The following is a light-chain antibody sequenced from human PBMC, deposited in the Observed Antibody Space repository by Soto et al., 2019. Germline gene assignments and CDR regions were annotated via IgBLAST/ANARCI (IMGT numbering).Light chain of an antibody. J-gene: IGKJ2*01. CDR3: QQYEYLPYT. CDR1: QDNIDY. Sequence: DIQMTQSPSSLSASVEDRVTITCQASQDNIDYLSWYQQRPGKAPKLLIYDTSKLQTGVPSRFSGSGSGTDFSLTIRNLQPEDIATYFCQQYEYLPYTFGQGTKLEIK. V-gene: IGKV1-33*01. CDR2: DTS.